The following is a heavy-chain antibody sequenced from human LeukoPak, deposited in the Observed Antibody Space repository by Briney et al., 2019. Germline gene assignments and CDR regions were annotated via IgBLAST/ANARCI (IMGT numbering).Heavy chain of an antibody. Sequence: KPSETLSLTCAVYGGSFSGYYWSWIRQPPGKGLEWIGEINHSGSTNYNPSLKSRVTISVDTSKNQFSLKLSSVTAADTAVYYCARRARVLRFLEWVPRGYFDYWGQGTLVTVSS. CDR3: ARRARVLRFLEWVPRGYFDY. J-gene: IGHJ4*02. CDR2: INHSGST. V-gene: IGHV4-34*01. CDR1: GGSFSGYY. D-gene: IGHD3-3*01.